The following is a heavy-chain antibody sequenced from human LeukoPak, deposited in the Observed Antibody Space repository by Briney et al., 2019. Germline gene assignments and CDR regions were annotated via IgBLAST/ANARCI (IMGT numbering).Heavy chain of an antibody. CDR1: GFTFSDYY. CDR3: ARGRVGQWLVDAFDI. J-gene: IGHJ3*02. CDR2: ISSSSSYI. V-gene: IGHV3-11*06. Sequence: GGSLRLSCAASGFTFSDYYMSWIRQAPGKGLEWVSYISSSSSYIYYADSVKGRFTISRDNAKNSLYLQMNSLRAEDTAVYYCARGRVGQWLVDAFDIWGQGTMVTVSS. D-gene: IGHD6-19*01.